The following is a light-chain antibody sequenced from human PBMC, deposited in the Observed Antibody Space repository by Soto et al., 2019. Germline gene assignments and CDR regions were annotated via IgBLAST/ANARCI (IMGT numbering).Light chain of an antibody. V-gene: IGKV3-11*01. CDR3: QQRGGWPLT. CDR2: DAS. CDR1: QGVGRF. J-gene: IGKJ4*01. Sequence: EIVLTQSPATPSLSPGERAALSCRASQGVGRFLAWYQQKPGQAPRLLIYDASNRATGIPARFSGSGSGTDFTLAINNLEPEAFAVYYCQQRGGWPLTFGGGTKVEIK.